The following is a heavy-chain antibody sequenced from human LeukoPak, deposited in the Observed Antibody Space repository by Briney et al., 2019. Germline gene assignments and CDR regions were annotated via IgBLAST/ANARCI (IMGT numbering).Heavy chain of an antibody. J-gene: IGHJ4*02. V-gene: IGHV1-18*01. CDR1: GYTFTSYG. D-gene: IGHD3-10*01. CDR3: ARDYAITMPLDY. Sequence: ASVKVSCKASGYTFTSYGISWVRQAPGQGLEWMGWISAYNGNTNYAQKLQGRVTMTTDTSTSTAYMGLRSLRSDDTAVYYCARDYAITMPLDYWGQGTLVTVSS. CDR2: ISAYNGNT.